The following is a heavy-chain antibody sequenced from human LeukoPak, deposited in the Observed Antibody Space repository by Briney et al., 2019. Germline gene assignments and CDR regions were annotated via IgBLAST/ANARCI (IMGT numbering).Heavy chain of an antibody. V-gene: IGHV4-31*03. CDR2: IYYSGST. J-gene: IGHJ4*02. CDR3: ASLTYYYGSGSYYEDY. Sequence: SETLSLTCTVSGGSISSGGYYWSWIRQHPGKGLEWIGCIYYSGSTYYNPSLKSRVTISVDTSKNQFSLKLSPVTAADTAVYYCASLTYYYGSGSYYEDYWGQGTLVTVSS. D-gene: IGHD3-10*01. CDR1: GGSISSGGYY.